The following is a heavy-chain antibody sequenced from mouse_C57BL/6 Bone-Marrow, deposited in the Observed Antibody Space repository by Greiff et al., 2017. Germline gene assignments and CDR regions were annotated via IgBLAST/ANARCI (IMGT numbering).Heavy chain of an antibody. CDR2: ISSGSSTI. CDR1: GFTFSDYG. Sequence: EVQLQESGGGLVKPGGSLKLSCAASGFTFSDYGMHWVRQAPETGLEWVAYISSGSSTIYYADTVKGRFTISRDNAKNNLFLQMTSLRSEDTAMYYCARVYYDYAWCAYWGQGTLVTVSA. D-gene: IGHD2-4*01. J-gene: IGHJ3*01. V-gene: IGHV5-17*01. CDR3: ARVYYDYAWCAY.